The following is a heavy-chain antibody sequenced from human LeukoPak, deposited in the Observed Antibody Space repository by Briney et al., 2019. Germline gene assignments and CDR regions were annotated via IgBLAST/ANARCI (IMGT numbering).Heavy chain of an antibody. D-gene: IGHD6-13*01. CDR3: ARSRIAAAGLPDY. CDR2: IYSGGST. V-gene: IGHV3-53*01. Sequence: GGSLRLSCAASGFTVSSNYMSWVRQAPGKGLEWVSVIYSGGSTYYADSVKGRFTISRDNSKNTLCLQMNSLRAEDTAVYYCARSRIAAAGLPDYWGQGTLVTVSS. CDR1: GFTVSSNY. J-gene: IGHJ4*02.